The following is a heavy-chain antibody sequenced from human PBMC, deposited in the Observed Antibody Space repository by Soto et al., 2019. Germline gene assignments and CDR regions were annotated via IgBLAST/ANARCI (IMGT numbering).Heavy chain of an antibody. CDR1: GYTFINHG. Sequence: QVQLVQSGGEVKKPGASVKVSCKASGYTFINHGISWVRQAPGQGLEWMGWISGHNGKTNYAQKFQGIVTMTTDTSKSTAFMELRSLRSDDTAVYYCARDSYPLAYFFDYWGQGTLVSVSS. CDR2: ISGHNGKT. J-gene: IGHJ4*02. V-gene: IGHV1-18*04. CDR3: ARDSYPLAYFFDY.